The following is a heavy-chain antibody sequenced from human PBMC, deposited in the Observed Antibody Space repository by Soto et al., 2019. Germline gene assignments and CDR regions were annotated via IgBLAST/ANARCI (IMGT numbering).Heavy chain of an antibody. J-gene: IGHJ4*02. Sequence: ASVKVSCKASGYTFTSYAMHWVRQAPGQRLEWMGWINAGNGNTKYSQKFQGRVTITRDTSASTAYMELSSLRDEDTAVYYCARDGKGAAYTHGPYYFDYWGQGALVTVSS. V-gene: IGHV1-3*01. D-gene: IGHD1-1*01. CDR3: ARDGKGAAYTHGPYYFDY. CDR1: GYTFTSYA. CDR2: INAGNGNT.